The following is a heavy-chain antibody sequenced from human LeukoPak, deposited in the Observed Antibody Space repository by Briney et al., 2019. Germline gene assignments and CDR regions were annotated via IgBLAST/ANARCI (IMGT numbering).Heavy chain of an antibody. J-gene: IGHJ5*02. D-gene: IGHD6-13*01. CDR3: ARDKLGAAAGIYNWFDP. Sequence: SETLSLTCAVYGGSFSGYYWSWIRQPPGKGLEWIGEINHSGSTNYNPSLKSRVTISVDTSKNQFSLKLSSVTAADTAVYYCARDKLGAAAGIYNWFDPWGQGTLVTVSS. CDR2: INHSGST. CDR1: GGSFSGYY. V-gene: IGHV4-34*01.